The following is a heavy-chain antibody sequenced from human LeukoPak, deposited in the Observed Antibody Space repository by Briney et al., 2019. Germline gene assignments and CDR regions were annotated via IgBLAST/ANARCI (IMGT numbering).Heavy chain of an antibody. D-gene: IGHD5-24*01. CDR2: IYSGGSS. CDR1: GFTVSSNY. J-gene: IGHJ6*03. CDR3: ARMARPYYYYYMDV. Sequence: GGSLRLSCAASGFTVSSNYMSWVRQAPGKGLEWVSVIYSGGSSYYADSVKGRFTISRDNSKNTLYLQMNSLRAEDTAVYYCARMARPYYYYYMDVWGKGTTVTISS. V-gene: IGHV3-53*01.